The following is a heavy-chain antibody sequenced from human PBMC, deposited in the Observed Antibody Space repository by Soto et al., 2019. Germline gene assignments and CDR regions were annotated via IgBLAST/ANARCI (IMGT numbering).Heavy chain of an antibody. V-gene: IGHV2-5*02. CDR2: IYWDDDT. J-gene: IGHJ3*01. CDR3: AHAYGGTSWPNDAFDV. D-gene: IGHD2-2*01. CDR1: GFSLSADGVG. Sequence: ITLKESGPTLVKPTQTLTLTCSFSGFSLSADGVGVGWIRQPPGKALEWLALIYWDDDTRYRPSLKSRLTIPKDSSKNQVVRTMTNMDPVDTATYYCAHAYGGTSWPNDAFDVWGQGTVVTVSS.